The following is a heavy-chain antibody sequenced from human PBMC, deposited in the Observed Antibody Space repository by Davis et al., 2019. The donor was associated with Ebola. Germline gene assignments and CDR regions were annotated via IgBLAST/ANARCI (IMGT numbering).Heavy chain of an antibody. CDR3: AGDWAGLDV. CDR2: ISKTSVYT. D-gene: IGHD3-16*01. V-gene: IGHV3-21*01. CDR1: GFTSSGFTFSDYD. Sequence: GESLKISCAASGFTSSGFTFSDYDMNWVRQAPGKGLEWVPTISKTSVYTYYAESVKGRFTISRDNSKNTLYLQMNSLRVEDTAVYYCAGDWAGLDVWGKGTTVTVSS. J-gene: IGHJ6*04.